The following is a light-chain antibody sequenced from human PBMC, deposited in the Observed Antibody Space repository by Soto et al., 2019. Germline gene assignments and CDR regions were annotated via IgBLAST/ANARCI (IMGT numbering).Light chain of an antibody. CDR1: RSINIC. CDR2: IAS. Sequence: DIQMTQSPFSLSASIGDRDTITCLSSRSINICLNWYQQKPGQAPKLLIYIASTWHTGIPTRFTGSGSGTEFTFTISSLQPEDTAIYYCQQDDSSPFTFGQGTRLEIK. CDR3: QQDDSSPFT. J-gene: IGKJ5*01. V-gene: IGKV1-39*01.